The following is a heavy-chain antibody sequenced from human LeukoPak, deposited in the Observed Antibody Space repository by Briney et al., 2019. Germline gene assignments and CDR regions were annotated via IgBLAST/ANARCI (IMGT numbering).Heavy chain of an antibody. CDR2: ISYSGST. J-gene: IGHJ4*02. D-gene: IGHD5-12*01. CDR3: AKSNGYGLIDY. V-gene: IGHV4-39*01. CDR1: GDSISSSSDY. Sequence: SETLSLTCTVSGDSISSSSDYWGWIRQPPGKGLEWIGSISYSGSTYYNPSLKSRVTISVDTSKNQFFLKLSSVTAADTAMYYCAKSNGYGLIDYWGQGTLVTVSS.